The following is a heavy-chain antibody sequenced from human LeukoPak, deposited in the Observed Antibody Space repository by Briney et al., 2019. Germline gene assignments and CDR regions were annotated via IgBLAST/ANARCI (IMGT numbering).Heavy chain of an antibody. CDR3: AKDPRYYYPPEGWFDP. D-gene: IGHD3-22*01. CDR2: ISGSGGST. J-gene: IGHJ5*02. V-gene: IGHV3-23*01. Sequence: GGSLRLSCAASGYTFSSYAMSWVRQAPGKGLEWVSAISGSGGSTYYADSVKGRLTISRDNSKNTLYLQMNSLRAEDTAVYYCAKDPRYYYPPEGWFDPWGQGTLVTVSS. CDR1: GYTFSSYA.